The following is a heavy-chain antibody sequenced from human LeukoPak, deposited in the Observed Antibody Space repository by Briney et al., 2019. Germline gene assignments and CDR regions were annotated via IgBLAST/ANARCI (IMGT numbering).Heavy chain of an antibody. Sequence: ASVKVSCKASGGTFSSYAISWVRQAPGQGLEWMGRIIPILGIANYAQKFQGRVTITADKSTSTAYMELSSLRSEDTAVYYCAKTVYISGRYSSSWYNSGPSRWFDPWGQGTLVTVSS. D-gene: IGHD6-13*01. CDR1: GGTFSSYA. J-gene: IGHJ5*02. CDR2: IIPILGIA. V-gene: IGHV1-69*04. CDR3: AKTVYISGRYSSSWYNSGPSRWFDP.